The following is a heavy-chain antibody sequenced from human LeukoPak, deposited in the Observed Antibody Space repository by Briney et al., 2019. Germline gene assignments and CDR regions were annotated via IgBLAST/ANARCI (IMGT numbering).Heavy chain of an antibody. CDR3: ASKRIVATIYDY. CDR1: GSSISSSSYY. Sequence: SETLSLTCTVSGSSISSSSYYWGWIRQPPGKGLEWIGSIYYSGSTYYNPSLKSRVTISVDTSKNQFSLKLSSVTVADTAVYYCASKRIVATIYDYWGQGTLVTVSS. J-gene: IGHJ4*02. D-gene: IGHD5-12*01. V-gene: IGHV4-39*01. CDR2: IYYSGST.